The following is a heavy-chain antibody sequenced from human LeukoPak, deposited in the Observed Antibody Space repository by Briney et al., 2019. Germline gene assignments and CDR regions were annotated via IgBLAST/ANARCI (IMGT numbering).Heavy chain of an antibody. Sequence: ASVKVSCKASGYTFTSYDINWVRQATGQGLEWMGWMNPNSGNTGYAQKFQGRVTMTRNTSISTAYMELSSLRSEDTAVYYCARALGYSSSWYGTEDAFDIWGQGTMVTVSS. CDR1: GYTFTSYD. CDR3: ARALGYSSSWYGTEDAFDI. V-gene: IGHV1-8*01. D-gene: IGHD6-13*01. J-gene: IGHJ3*02. CDR2: MNPNSGNT.